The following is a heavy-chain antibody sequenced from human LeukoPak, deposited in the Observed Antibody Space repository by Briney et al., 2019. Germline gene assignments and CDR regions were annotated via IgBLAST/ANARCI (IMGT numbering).Heavy chain of an antibody. J-gene: IGHJ3*02. D-gene: IGHD3-10*01. CDR1: GGSISSYY. CDR3: AREAPYYYGSGSYLHDAFDI. CDR2: IYYSGST. V-gene: IGHV4-59*01. Sequence: SETLSLTCTVSGGSISSYYWSWIRQPPGKGLEWIGYIYYSGSTNYNPSLKSRVTISVDTSKNQFSLKLSSVTAADTGVYYCAREAPYYYGSGSYLHDAFDIWGQGTMVTVSS.